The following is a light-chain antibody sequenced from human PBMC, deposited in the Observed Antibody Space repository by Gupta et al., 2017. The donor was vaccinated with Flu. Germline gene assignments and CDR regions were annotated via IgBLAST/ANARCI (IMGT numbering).Light chain of an antibody. Sequence: QPVLTQPPSASASLGASVTLTCTLSSDHSNYKVDWYQQRPGKGPRFVMRVGPGGSVGSKGDGIPDRFSVVGSGLKRYLTIHNIHEEDEGDFHGGADHGSGSSFLVVFGGGTKLTVL. CDR2: VGPGGSVG. CDR3: GADHGSGSSFLVV. CDR1: SDHSNYK. V-gene: IGLV9-49*01. J-gene: IGLJ2*01.